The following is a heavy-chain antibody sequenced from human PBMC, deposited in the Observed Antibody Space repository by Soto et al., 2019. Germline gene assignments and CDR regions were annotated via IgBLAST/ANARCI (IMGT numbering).Heavy chain of an antibody. D-gene: IGHD3-22*01. J-gene: IGHJ5*02. CDR3: ARGGLPPITMIVVA. Sequence: ASVKVSCKSSVYTFTIYCIHCVRQAPGQGLEWMGIINPSGGSTSYAQKFQGRVTMTRDTSTSTVYMELSSLRSEDTAVYYCARGGLPPITMIVVAWGQGTLVTVSS. CDR2: INPSGGST. CDR1: VYTFTIYC. V-gene: IGHV1-46*01.